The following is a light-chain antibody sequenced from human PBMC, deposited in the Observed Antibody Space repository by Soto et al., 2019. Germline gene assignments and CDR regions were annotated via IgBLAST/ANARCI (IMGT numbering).Light chain of an antibody. J-gene: IGLJ1*01. CDR1: SGDFGDSDF. CDR3: SSYMSSTSTYV. V-gene: IGLV2-14*03. CDR2: DVS. Sequence: QSVLTQPASVSGSPGQSITISCTGPSGDFGDSDFDFVSWYQQHPGKVPKVIIYDVSNRPSGVSNRFSGSKSGNTASLTISGLQAEDEADYYCSSYMSSTSTYVFGTGTKLTVL.